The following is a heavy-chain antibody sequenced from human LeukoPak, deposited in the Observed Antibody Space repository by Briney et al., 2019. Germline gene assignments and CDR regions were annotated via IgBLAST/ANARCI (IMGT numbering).Heavy chain of an antibody. D-gene: IGHD4-17*01. J-gene: IGHJ4*02. V-gene: IGHV4-59*08. Sequence: SETLSLTCTVSGGSISSYYWSWIRQPPGKGLEWIGYIHYSGSTNYNPSLKSRVTISVDTSKNQFSLKLSSVTAADTAVYYCARAPYGDSDYWGQGTLVTVSS. CDR1: GGSISSYY. CDR3: ARAPYGDSDY. CDR2: IHYSGST.